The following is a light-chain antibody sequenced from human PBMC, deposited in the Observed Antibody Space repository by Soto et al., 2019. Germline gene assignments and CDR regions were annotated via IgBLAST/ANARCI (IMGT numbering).Light chain of an antibody. V-gene: IGKV1-33*01. J-gene: IGKJ3*01. CDR1: QDISNY. CDR2: DAS. Sequence: DIQMTQSPSSLSASVGDRVTITCQASQDISNYLNWYQQKPGKAPKFLIYDASTLETGDPSRFSGRGSGKDFTFTISSLQPEDIATYYCQQYDSIPLSFGPGTKVDI. CDR3: QQYDSIPLS.